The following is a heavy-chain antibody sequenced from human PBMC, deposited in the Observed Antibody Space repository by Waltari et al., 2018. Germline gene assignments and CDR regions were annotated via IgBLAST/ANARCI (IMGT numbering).Heavy chain of an antibody. CDR3: ARTPLGSWNYVLDY. Sequence: QVQLVQSGAEVKKPGSSVKVSCKASGGTSSSYAISWVRQAPGQGLEWMGGIIPIFGTANYAQKFQGRVTITADESTSTAYMELSSLRSEDTAVYYCARTPLGSWNYVLDYWGQGTLVTVSS. CDR2: IIPIFGTA. CDR1: GGTSSSYA. D-gene: IGHD1-7*01. J-gene: IGHJ4*02. V-gene: IGHV1-69*01.